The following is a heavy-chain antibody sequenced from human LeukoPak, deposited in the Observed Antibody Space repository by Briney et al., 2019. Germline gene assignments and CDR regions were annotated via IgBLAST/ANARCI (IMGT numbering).Heavy chain of an antibody. V-gene: IGHV4-34*01. CDR3: ARTGYYYGSGSYYFDY. D-gene: IGHD3-10*01. Sequence: SETLSRTCAVYGGSFSGYYWSWIRQPPGKGLEWIGEINHSGSTNYNPSLKSRVTISVDTSKNQFSLKLSSVTAADTAVYYCARTGYYYGSGSYYFDYWGQGTLVTVSS. CDR2: INHSGST. CDR1: GGSFSGYY. J-gene: IGHJ4*02.